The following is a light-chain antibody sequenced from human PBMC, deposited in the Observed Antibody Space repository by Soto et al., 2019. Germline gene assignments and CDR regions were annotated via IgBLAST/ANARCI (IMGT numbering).Light chain of an antibody. CDR3: SSYTSSTTVI. J-gene: IGLJ2*01. CDR1: TSDVGGYDY. V-gene: IGLV2-14*03. CDR2: DVS. Sequence: QSALTQPASVSGSPGQSIANSCTGTTSDVGGYDYVSWYQQHPGKAPKLMIYDVSHRPSGVSNRFSGSKSGNTASLTISGLQAEDEAHYYCSSYTSSTTVIFGGGTKLTVL.